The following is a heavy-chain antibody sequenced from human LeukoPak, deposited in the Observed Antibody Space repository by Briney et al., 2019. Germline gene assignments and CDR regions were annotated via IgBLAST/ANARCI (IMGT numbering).Heavy chain of an antibody. D-gene: IGHD3-16*01. J-gene: IGHJ3*02. V-gene: IGHV3-74*01. CDR1: EFTFSNYW. CDR2: INSGGSST. Sequence: QPGGSLRLSCAASEFTFSNYWMHWVRQAPGKGLVWVSRINSGGSSTSYAESVKGRFTISRDNAKNTLHLQMNSLRAEDTAVYYCAKSPAFDPRDDAFDIWGQGTMVTVSS. CDR3: AKSPAFDPRDDAFDI.